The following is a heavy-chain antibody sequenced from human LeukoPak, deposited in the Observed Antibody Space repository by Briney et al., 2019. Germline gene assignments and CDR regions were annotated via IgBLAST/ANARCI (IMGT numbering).Heavy chain of an antibody. Sequence: GGSLRLSCAAPGFTFNNYWMTWVRQAQGKGRGWVANIKQDGRQIYYVDSVRGRFTISRDNAKNSVFLQMNSLRAGDTGIYYCARIGYSSSCTDYWGQGTLVTVSS. CDR1: GFTFNNYW. CDR3: ARIGYSSSCTDY. V-gene: IGHV3-7*01. J-gene: IGHJ4*02. CDR2: IKQDGRQI. D-gene: IGHD2-2*01.